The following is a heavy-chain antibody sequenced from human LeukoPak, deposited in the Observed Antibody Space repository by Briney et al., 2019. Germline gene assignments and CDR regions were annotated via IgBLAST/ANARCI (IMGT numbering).Heavy chain of an antibody. D-gene: IGHD6-13*01. J-gene: IGHJ4*02. CDR2: INTDGSST. CDR3: ARDQVIAATGIDY. Sequence: PGGSLRLSCAASGFTFSSYWMHWVRQAPGKGLVWVSRINTDGSSTSYADSVKGRFTISRDNAKNTLYLQMNSLRAEDTAVYYCARDQVIAATGIDYWGQGTLVTVSS. V-gene: IGHV3-74*01. CDR1: GFTFSSYW.